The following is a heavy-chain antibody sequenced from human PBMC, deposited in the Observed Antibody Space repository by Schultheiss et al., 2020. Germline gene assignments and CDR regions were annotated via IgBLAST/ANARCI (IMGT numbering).Heavy chain of an antibody. CDR3: ARIVVLRYFDWSGGGGNYGMDV. Sequence: SATLSLTCTVSGGSISSGDYYWSWIRQPPGKGLEWIGEINHSGSTNYNPSLKSRVTISVDTSKNQFSLKLSSVTAADTAVYYCARIVVLRYFDWSGGGGNYGMDVWGQGTTVTVSS. CDR1: GGSISSGDYY. CDR2: INHSGST. J-gene: IGHJ6*02. D-gene: IGHD3-9*01. V-gene: IGHV4-39*07.